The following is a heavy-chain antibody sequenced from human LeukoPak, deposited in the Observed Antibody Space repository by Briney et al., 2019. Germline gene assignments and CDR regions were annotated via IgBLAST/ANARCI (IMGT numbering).Heavy chain of an antibody. Sequence: PSETLSLTCAVYGGSFSRYSWSWIRQPPGKGLEWIGELNHSGSTNYNPSLKGRVTISVDTSKNQFSLKLGSVTAADTAVYYCARVVGKYSSSWYYWGQGTLVTVSS. CDR2: LNHSGST. CDR1: GGSFSRYS. V-gene: IGHV4-34*01. J-gene: IGHJ4*02. D-gene: IGHD6-13*01. CDR3: ARVVGKYSSSWYY.